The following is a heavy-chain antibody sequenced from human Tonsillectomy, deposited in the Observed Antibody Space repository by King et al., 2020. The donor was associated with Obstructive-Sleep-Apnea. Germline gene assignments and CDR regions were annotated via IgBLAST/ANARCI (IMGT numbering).Heavy chain of an antibody. Sequence: VQLVESGGGLVQPGGSLRLSCAASGFTFTSYWMHWVRQAPGKGLVWVSRIYSDGSSTNYADSVKGRFTISRDNAKNTLYLQMDSLRAEDTAVYFCARDSVYYYDRKGFDYWGQGTLVTVSS. D-gene: IGHD3-22*01. CDR1: GFTFTSYW. V-gene: IGHV3-74*01. CDR2: IYSDGSST. CDR3: ARDSVYYYDRKGFDY. J-gene: IGHJ4*02.